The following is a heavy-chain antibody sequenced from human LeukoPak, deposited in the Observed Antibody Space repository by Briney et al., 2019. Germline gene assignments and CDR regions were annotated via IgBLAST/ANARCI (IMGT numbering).Heavy chain of an antibody. J-gene: IGHJ4*02. V-gene: IGHV3-9*01. D-gene: IGHD3-10*01. CDR3: AKDIDGLYGSGSDY. CDR1: GFTFDDYA. Sequence: PGGSLRLSCAASGFTFDDYAMHWVRQAPGKGLEWVSGSSWNSGSIGYADSVKGRFTISRDNAKNSLYLQMNSLRAEDTSLYYCAKDIDGLYGSGSDYWGQGTLVTVSS. CDR2: SSWNSGSI.